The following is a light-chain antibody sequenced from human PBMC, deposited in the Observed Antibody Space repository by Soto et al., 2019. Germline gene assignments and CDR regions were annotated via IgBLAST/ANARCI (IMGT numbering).Light chain of an antibody. CDR3: QQYGSSPPYT. CDR1: QSVSSSY. J-gene: IGKJ2*01. Sequence: EIVMTQSPGTLSLSPGERATLSCRASQSVSSSYLAWYQQKPGQAPRLLIYGASSRATGIPDRFSGSGSGTDFTLTISSLEPEDVAVYYCQQYGSSPPYTFGQGTKLELK. CDR2: GAS. V-gene: IGKV3-20*01.